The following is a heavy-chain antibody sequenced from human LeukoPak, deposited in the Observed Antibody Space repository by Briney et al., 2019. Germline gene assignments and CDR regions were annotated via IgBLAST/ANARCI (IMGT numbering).Heavy chain of an antibody. CDR2: IDSSGGVT. Sequence: PGGSLRLSCTASGFIFSSYAMTWVRQAPGKGLEWVSGIDSSGGVTYYAESVRGRFTISRDNSKNTLYLHMNSLTAEDTAVYYCARDNTYFSGSRYYDRFDYWGQGTLVTVSS. J-gene: IGHJ4*02. D-gene: IGHD2-15*01. CDR3: ARDNTYFSGSRYYDRFDY. CDR1: GFIFSSYA. V-gene: IGHV3-23*01.